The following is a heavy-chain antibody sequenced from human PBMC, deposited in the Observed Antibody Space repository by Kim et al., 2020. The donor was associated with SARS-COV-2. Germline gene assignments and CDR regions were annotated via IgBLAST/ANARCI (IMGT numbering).Heavy chain of an antibody. CDR2: IKSKTDGGTT. J-gene: IGHJ3*02. Sequence: GGSLRLSCAASGFTFSNAWMSWVRQAPGKGLEWVGRIKSKTDGGTTDYAAPVKGRFTISRDDSKNTLYLQMNSLKTEDTAVYYCTTPLYGFWRGNAFDIWGQGTMVTVSS. D-gene: IGHD3-3*01. V-gene: IGHV3-15*01. CDR3: TTPLYGFWRGNAFDI. CDR1: GFTFSNAW.